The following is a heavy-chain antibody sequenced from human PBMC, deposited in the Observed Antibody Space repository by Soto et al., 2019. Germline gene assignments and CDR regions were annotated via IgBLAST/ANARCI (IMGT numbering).Heavy chain of an antibody. V-gene: IGHV4-59*01. CDR1: GGSISSYY. J-gene: IGHJ3*02. CDR2: IYYSGST. CDR3: ARRRDDAFYI. Sequence: SETLSLTCTVSGGSISSYYWSWIRQPPGKGLEWIGYIYYSGSTNYNPSLKSRVTISVDTSKNQFSLKLSSVTAADTAVYYCARRRDDAFYIWGQGTMVTVSS.